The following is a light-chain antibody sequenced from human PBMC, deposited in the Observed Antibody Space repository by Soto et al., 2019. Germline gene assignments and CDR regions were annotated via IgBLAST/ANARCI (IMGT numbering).Light chain of an antibody. J-gene: IGKJ4*01. CDR2: DAS. V-gene: IGKV1-33*01. CDR3: QKYNSAPLT. CDR1: QNINNY. Sequence: DIQMTQSPSSLSASVGDRVTITCQASQNINNYLNWYQQKPGRAPKLLIYDASNLEAGVPSRFRGSGSGTDFTFTISSLQPEDVAAYYCQKYNSAPLTFGGGTKVDIK.